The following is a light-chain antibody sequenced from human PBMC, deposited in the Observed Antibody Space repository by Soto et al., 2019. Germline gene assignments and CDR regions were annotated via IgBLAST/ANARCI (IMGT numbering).Light chain of an antibody. CDR1: SIDIGTYNY. CDR2: EVS. CDR3: SSYTSSTNYV. J-gene: IGLJ1*01. V-gene: IGLV2-14*01. Sequence: QSVPTQPASVSGSPGQSITISCTGTSIDIGTYNYVSWYQQHPGKAPKLIIYEVSNRPSGVSNRFSGSKSGNTASLTISGLQAEDEADYYCSSYTSSTNYVFGTGTKVTVL.